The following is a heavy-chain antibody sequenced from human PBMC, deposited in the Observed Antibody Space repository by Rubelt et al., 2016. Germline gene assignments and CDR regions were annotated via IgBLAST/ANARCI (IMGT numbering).Heavy chain of an antibody. J-gene: IGHJ4*02. CDR3: ARVIYGSGSYYSDY. D-gene: IGHD3-10*01. CDR2: ISNDVSKN. Sequence: GLEWVAGISNDVSKNYYSDSVKGRFTISRDNSKNTLYLQMNSLRAEDTAVYYCARVIYGSGSYYSDYWGQGTLVTVSS. V-gene: IGHV3-33*05.